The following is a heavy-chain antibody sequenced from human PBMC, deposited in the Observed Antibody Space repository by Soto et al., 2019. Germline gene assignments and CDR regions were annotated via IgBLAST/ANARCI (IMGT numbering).Heavy chain of an antibody. CDR1: GFTFRNYW. Sequence: PGGSLRLSCEAFGFTFRNYWMHWVRQAPGKGLVWVSQINNDGRSTIYADSVKGRFTSSRDNAKNTLYLQMNSLRVEDTGIDYCVRDNWGVDGWGQRTLVTVSS. D-gene: IGHD7-27*01. V-gene: IGHV3-74*01. CDR2: INNDGRST. J-gene: IGHJ4*02. CDR3: VRDNWGVDG.